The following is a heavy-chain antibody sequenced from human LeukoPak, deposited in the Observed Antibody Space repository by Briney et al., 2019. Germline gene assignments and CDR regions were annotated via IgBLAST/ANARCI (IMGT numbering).Heavy chain of an antibody. CDR1: GGSISSYY. CDR2: IYFIGSA. D-gene: IGHD6-13*01. J-gene: IGHJ4*02. Sequence: SETLSLTCTVSGGSISSYYWSWIRQPPGKGLEGIGYIYFIGSANYNPSLKSRVTISVDTSNNHFSLKLNSVTAADTAVYYCARAPSISDYSSTWPPHFDSWGQGSLVTVSS. V-gene: IGHV4-59*01. CDR3: ARAPSISDYSSTWPPHFDS.